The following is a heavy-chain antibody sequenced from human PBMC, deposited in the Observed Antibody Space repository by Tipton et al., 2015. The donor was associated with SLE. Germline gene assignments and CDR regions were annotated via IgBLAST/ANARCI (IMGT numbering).Heavy chain of an antibody. CDR2: IYDSGST. J-gene: IGHJ4*02. Sequence: TLSLTCTVSGGSISSYVWTWIRQPPGKGLEWIGYIYDSGSTNYNPSLKSRVTISVDTSKNQFSLNLSAVTAADTAVYYCARGGGSYYLDYWGQGTLVTVSS. CDR1: GGSISSYV. D-gene: IGHD1-26*01. CDR3: ARGGGSYYLDY. V-gene: IGHV4-59*01.